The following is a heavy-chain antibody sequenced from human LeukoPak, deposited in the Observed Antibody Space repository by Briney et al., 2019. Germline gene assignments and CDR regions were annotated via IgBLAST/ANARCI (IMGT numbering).Heavy chain of an antibody. D-gene: IGHD5-18*01. J-gene: IGHJ4*02. V-gene: IGHV3-23*01. CDR1: GFTFSTFA. CDR3: ATYRQVLLPFES. CDR2: IFPSGGEI. Sequence: GGSLRLSCAASGFTFSTFAMIWVRQPPGKGLEWVSSIFPSGGEIHYADSVRGRFTISRDNSKSTLSLQMNSLRAEDTAIYYCATYRQVLLPFESWGQGTLTPSPQ.